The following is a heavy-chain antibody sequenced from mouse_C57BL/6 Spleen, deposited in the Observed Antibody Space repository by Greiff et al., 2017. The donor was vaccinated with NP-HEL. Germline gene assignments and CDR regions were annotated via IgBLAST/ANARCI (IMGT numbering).Heavy chain of an antibody. Sequence: EVQLQQSGPELVKPGASVKLSCKASGYTFTDYYMNWVKQSPGKSLEWIGDINPNNGGTSYNQKFKGKATLTVDKSYSTAYMELRSLTSEDSAVYYCARCGLFDYWGQGTTLTVSS. CDR3: ARCGLFDY. J-gene: IGHJ2*01. CDR1: GYTFTDYY. D-gene: IGHD1-1*02. V-gene: IGHV1-26*01. CDR2: INPNNGGT.